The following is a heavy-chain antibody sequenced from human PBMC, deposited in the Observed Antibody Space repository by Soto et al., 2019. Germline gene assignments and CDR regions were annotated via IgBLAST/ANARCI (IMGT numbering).Heavy chain of an antibody. V-gene: IGHV1-69*13. J-gene: IGHJ4*02. Sequence: SVKVSCKASGGTFSSYAISWVRQAPGQGLEWMGGITPIFGTANYAQKFQGRVTITADESTSTAYMELSSLRSEDTAVYYCARAYYDSSGYYWSFDYWGQGTLVTVSS. CDR1: GGTFSSYA. CDR2: ITPIFGTA. CDR3: ARAYYDSSGYYWSFDY. D-gene: IGHD3-22*01.